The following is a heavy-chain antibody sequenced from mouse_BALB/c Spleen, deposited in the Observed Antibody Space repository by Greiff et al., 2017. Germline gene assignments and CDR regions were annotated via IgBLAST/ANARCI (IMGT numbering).Heavy chain of an antibody. V-gene: IGHV14-3*02. D-gene: IGHD2-5*01. J-gene: IGHJ2*01. CDR3: AREGSYSNPFAY. Sequence: VQLKQSGAELVEPGASVKLSCTASGFYIKDTDMHWVKQRPEQGLEWIGRIDPANGTTKYDPKFQGKATITADTSSKTAYLQLSSLTSDETAVYYCAREGSYSNPFAYWGQGTPLTVSA. CDR2: IDPANGTT. CDR1: GFYIKDTD.